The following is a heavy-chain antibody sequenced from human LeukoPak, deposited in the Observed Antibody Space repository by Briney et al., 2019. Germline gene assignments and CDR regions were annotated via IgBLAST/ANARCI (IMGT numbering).Heavy chain of an antibody. CDR2: ISSSSSYI. D-gene: IGHD2-2*01. J-gene: IGHJ6*04. Sequence: PGGSLRLSCAASGFTFSSYSMNWVRQAPGKGLEWVSSISSSSSYIYYADSVKGRFTISRDNPKNSLYLQMNSLRAEDTAVYYCARGVVPAASAMDVWGKGTTVTVSS. CDR1: GFTFSSYS. V-gene: IGHV3-21*01. CDR3: ARGVVPAASAMDV.